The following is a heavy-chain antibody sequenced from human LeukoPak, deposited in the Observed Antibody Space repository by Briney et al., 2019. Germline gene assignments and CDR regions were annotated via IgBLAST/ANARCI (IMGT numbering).Heavy chain of an antibody. J-gene: IGHJ4*02. CDR3: AAEDRAVAGTPLDY. Sequence: ASVKVSCKASGFTFTSSAVQWVRQARGQRLEWIGWIVVGSGNTNYAQKFQERVTITRDMSTSTAYMELSSLRSEDTAVYYCAAEDRAVAGTPLDYWGQGTLVTVSS. V-gene: IGHV1-58*01. D-gene: IGHD6-19*01. CDR2: IVVGSGNT. CDR1: GFTFTSSA.